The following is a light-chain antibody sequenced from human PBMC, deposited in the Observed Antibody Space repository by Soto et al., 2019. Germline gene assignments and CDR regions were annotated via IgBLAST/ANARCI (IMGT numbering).Light chain of an antibody. CDR3: QPSYRAIT. CDR2: GVY. Sequence: EIVMTQSPTILSVSPGERATLSCRASQSVSSNLAWYQQKPGQAPRLLIYGVYTRAPGIPARFSGSGSGKEFTPTLNSLPAEDFATYYCQPSYRAITFCQGTKLEIK. CDR1: QSVSSN. J-gene: IGKJ2*01. V-gene: IGKV3D-15*01.